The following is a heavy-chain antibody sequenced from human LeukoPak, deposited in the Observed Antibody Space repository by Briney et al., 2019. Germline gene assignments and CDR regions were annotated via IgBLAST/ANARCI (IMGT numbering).Heavy chain of an antibody. D-gene: IGHD3-22*01. CDR1: GGSISSGGYY. CDR3: ARVTRDYYDSSGYYYAGANWFDP. Sequence: KPSQTLSLTCTVSGGSISSGGYYRSWIRQHPGKGLEWIGYIYYSGSTYYNPSLKSRVTISVDTSKNQFSLKLSSVTAADTAVYYCARVTRDYYDSSGYYYAGANWFDPWGQGTLVTVSS. CDR2: IYYSGST. V-gene: IGHV4-31*03. J-gene: IGHJ5*02.